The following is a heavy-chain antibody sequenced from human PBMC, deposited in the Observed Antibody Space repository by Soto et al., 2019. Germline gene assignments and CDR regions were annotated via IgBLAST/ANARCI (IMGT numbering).Heavy chain of an antibody. CDR2: IWYDGSNK. CDR1: GFTFSSYG. J-gene: IGHJ6*03. CDR3: ARDSPYNIAAAGDYYYYMDV. Sequence: GGSLRLSCAASGFTFSSYGMHWVRQAPGKGLEWVAVIWYDGSNKYYADSVKGRFTISRDNSKNTLYLQMNSLRAEDTAVYYCARDSPYNIAAAGDYYYYMDVWGKGTTVTVSS. D-gene: IGHD6-13*01. V-gene: IGHV3-33*01.